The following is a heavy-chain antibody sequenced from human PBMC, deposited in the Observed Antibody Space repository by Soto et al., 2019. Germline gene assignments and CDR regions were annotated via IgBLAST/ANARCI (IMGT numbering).Heavy chain of an antibody. V-gene: IGHV1-3*05. CDR3: ARSIVVVTALDN. CDR2: INAGNGNT. CDR1: GYTFTSYA. J-gene: IGHJ4*02. Sequence: QVQLVQSGAEEKKPGASVKVSCKASGYTFTSYAMHWVRQAPGQRLEWKGRINAGNGNTKYSQKFQGRVTITRDTSASTAYMELSSLRSEDTAVYYCARSIVVVTALDNWGQGALVTISS. D-gene: IGHD2-21*02.